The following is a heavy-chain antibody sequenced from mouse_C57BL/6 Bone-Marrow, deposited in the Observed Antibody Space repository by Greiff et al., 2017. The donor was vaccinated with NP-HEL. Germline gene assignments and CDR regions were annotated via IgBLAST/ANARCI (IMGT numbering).Heavy chain of an antibody. Sequence: VQLKQSGAELVKPGASVKMSCKASGYTFTTSPIEWLKQNHGKSLEWIGNFHPYNVDTKYNEKFKGKATLTVEKSSSTVYLELSRLTSDYSAVYYCASLHYYGSLYFDYWGQGTTLTVSS. D-gene: IGHD1-1*01. CDR3: ASLHYYGSLYFDY. V-gene: IGHV1-47*01. CDR1: GYTFTTSP. J-gene: IGHJ2*01. CDR2: FHPYNVDT.